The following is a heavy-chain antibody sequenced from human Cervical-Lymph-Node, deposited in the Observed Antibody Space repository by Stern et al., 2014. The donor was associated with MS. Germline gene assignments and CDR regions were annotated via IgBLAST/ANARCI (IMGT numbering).Heavy chain of an antibody. CDR3: ARDAGIAVAGTGPYYFDF. CDR1: GGTFTSNA. D-gene: IGHD6-19*01. J-gene: IGHJ4*02. Sequence: QVQLVESGAEVKKPGSSVKVSCKASGGTFTSNAVSWVRQAPGHGLEWLGGIIPIFGTANYAQRFQGRVTLTADASTSTAYMELSSLRSEDTAVYYCARDAGIAVAGTGPYYFDFWGQGTLVTVSS. CDR2: IIPIFGTA. V-gene: IGHV1-69*01.